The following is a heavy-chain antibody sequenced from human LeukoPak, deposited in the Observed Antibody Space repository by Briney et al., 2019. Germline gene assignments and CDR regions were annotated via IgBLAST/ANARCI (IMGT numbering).Heavy chain of an antibody. CDR2: IYYSGDT. J-gene: IGHJ3*02. D-gene: IGHD4-17*01. CDR3: AREVNYGDYGDNAFDI. Sequence: SETLSLTCTVSTGSISNSSYYWGWFRQPPGKGLEWIGSIYYSGDTYSTPSLKSRVTISLDTSNNQFPLRLSSVTAADTAVYYCAREVNYGDYGDNAFDIWGQGTMVTVSS. V-gene: IGHV4-39*06. CDR1: TGSISNSSYY.